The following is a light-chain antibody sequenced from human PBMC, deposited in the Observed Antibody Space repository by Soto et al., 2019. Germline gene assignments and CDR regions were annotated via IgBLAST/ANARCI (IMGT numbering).Light chain of an antibody. Sequence: DIQMTQSPSTLSASVGDRVTITCRASQSISSWLAWYQQKPGKAPKLLIYKASSLESGVPSRFSGRGSGTEFTLTISSLQPDDFATYYCQQYNSYSHTFGQGTKLE. CDR2: KAS. V-gene: IGKV1-5*03. CDR1: QSISSW. CDR3: QQYNSYSHT. J-gene: IGKJ2*01.